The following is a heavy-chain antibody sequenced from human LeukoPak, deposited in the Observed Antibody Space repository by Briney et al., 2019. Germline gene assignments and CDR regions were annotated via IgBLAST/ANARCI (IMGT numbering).Heavy chain of an antibody. CDR2: INPNSGGT. CDR3: ARDSIVVVPAAIYYYYGMDV. Sequence: ASVKVSCKASGYTFTGYYMHWVRQAPGQGLEWMGWINPNSGGTNYAQKFQGRVTMTRDTSISTAYMELSRLRSDDTAVYYCARDSIVVVPAAIYYYYGMDVWAKGPRSPSP. D-gene: IGHD2-2*01. CDR1: GYTFTGYY. V-gene: IGHV1-2*02. J-gene: IGHJ6*02.